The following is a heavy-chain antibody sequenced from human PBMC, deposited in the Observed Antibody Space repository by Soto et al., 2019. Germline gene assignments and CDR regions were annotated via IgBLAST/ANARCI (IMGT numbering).Heavy chain of an antibody. V-gene: IGHV3-33*01. CDR2: IWYDGSNK. Sequence: GGSLRLSCAASGFTFSSYGMHWVRQAPGKGLEWVAVIWYDGSNKYYADSVKGRFTISRDNSKNTLYLQMNSLRAEDTAVYYCASDSSSSELADNFDYWGQGTLVTVSS. D-gene: IGHD6-6*01. CDR1: GFTFSSYG. J-gene: IGHJ4*02. CDR3: ASDSSSSELADNFDY.